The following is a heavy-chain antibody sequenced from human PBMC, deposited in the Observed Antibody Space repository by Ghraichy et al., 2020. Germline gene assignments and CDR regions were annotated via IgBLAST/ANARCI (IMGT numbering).Heavy chain of an antibody. V-gene: IGHV4-59*08. CDR1: GGSISSYY. J-gene: IGHJ4*02. D-gene: IGHD3-10*01. CDR2: IYYSGST. CDR3: ARGGVFYGSGSYSDY. Sequence: SETLSLTCTVSGGSISSYYWSWIRQPPGKGLEWIGYIYYSGSTNYNPSLKSRVTISVDTSKNQFSLKLSSVTAADTAVYYCARGGVFYGSGSYSDYWGQGTLVTVSS.